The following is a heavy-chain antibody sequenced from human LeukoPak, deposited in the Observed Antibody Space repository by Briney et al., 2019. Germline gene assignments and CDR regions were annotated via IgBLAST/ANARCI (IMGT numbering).Heavy chain of an antibody. Sequence: PGGSLRLSCAASGFTFSSYAMSWVRQAPGKGLEWVSAISGSGGSTYYADSVKGRFTISRDNSKNTLYLQMNSLRAEDTAVYYCASYRAPMVRGVKAVSDYWGQGTLVTVSS. CDR2: ISGSGGST. D-gene: IGHD3-10*01. V-gene: IGHV3-23*01. CDR3: ASYRAPMVRGVKAVSDY. J-gene: IGHJ4*02. CDR1: GFTFSSYA.